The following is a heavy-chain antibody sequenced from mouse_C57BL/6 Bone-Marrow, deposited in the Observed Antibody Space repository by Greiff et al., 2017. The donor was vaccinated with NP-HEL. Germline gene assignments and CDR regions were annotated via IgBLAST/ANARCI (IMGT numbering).Heavy chain of an antibody. CDR1: GFSLTSYA. D-gene: IGHD3-2*02. J-gene: IGHJ4*01. CDR2: IWTGGGT. Sequence: VQLQQSGPGLVAPSQSLSITCTVSGFSLTSYAISWVRQPPGKGLEWLGVIWTGGGTNYNSALKSRLSISKDNSKSQVFLKMNSLQTDDTARYYCARRRLDSSGLYYAMDYWGQGTSVTVSS. CDR3: ARRRLDSSGLYYAMDY. V-gene: IGHV2-9-1*01.